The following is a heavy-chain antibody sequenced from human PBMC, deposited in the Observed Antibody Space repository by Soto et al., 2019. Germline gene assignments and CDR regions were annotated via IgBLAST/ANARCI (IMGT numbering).Heavy chain of an antibody. D-gene: IGHD3-16*01. J-gene: IGHJ6*02. CDR2: ISAYNGNT. Sequence: QVQLVQSGAEVKNPGASVKVSCKASGYTFTSYGISWVRQAPGQGLEWLGWISAYNGNTNYAQKLQDRVTMTTDTSTGTAYMELRSLRSDDTAVYYCASSLITFGGYGMDVWGHGTTVTVSS. CDR1: GYTFTSYG. V-gene: IGHV1-18*04. CDR3: ASSLITFGGYGMDV.